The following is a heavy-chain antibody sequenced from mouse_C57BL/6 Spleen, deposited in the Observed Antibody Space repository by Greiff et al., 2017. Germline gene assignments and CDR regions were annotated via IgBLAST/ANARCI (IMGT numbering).Heavy chain of an antibody. J-gene: IGHJ3*01. Sequence: QVQLQQPGAELVKPGASVKLSCKASGYTFTSYWMHWVKQRPGRGLEWIGRIDPNSGGTKYNEKFKSKATLTVDKPSSTAYMQLSSRTSEDAAVYYCARGPPTAQAAWLAYWGQGTLVTVSA. CDR2: IDPNSGGT. CDR3: ARGPPTAQAAWLAY. CDR1: GYTFTSYW. V-gene: IGHV1-72*01. D-gene: IGHD3-2*02.